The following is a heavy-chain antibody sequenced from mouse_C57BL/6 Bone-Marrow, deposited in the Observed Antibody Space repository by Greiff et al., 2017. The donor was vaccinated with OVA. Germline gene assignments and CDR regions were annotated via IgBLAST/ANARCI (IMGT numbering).Heavy chain of an antibody. CDR3: ARKVYYFDY. CDR1: GYTFTNYW. Sequence: VKLMESGAELVRPGTSVKMSCKASGYTFTNYWIGWAKQRPGHGLEWIGDIYPGGGYTNYNEKFKGKATLTADKSSSTAYMQFSSLTSEDSAIYYCARKVYYFDYWGQGTTLTVSS. CDR2: IYPGGGYT. J-gene: IGHJ2*01. V-gene: IGHV1-63*01. D-gene: IGHD1-3*01.